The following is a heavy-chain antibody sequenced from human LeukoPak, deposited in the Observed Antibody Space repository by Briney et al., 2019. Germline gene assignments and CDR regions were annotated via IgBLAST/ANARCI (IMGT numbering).Heavy chain of an antibody. Sequence: PSETLSLTCTVSGGSISSGGYYWSWIRQPPGKGLEWIGEINHSGSTNYNPSLKSRVTISVDTSKNQFSLKLSSVTAADTAVYYCASGLGYYFDYWGQGTLVTVSS. V-gene: IGHV4-39*07. J-gene: IGHJ4*02. CDR1: GGSISSGGYY. D-gene: IGHD3-9*01. CDR2: INHSGST. CDR3: ASGLGYYFDY.